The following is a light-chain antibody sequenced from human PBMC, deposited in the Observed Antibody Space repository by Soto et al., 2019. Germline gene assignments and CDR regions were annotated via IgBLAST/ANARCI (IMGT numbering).Light chain of an antibody. CDR2: EVS. CDR1: SSDIGGFNY. Sequence: QSALTQPASVSGSPGQSITISCTGTSSDIGGFNYVSWYQQHPGKAPKLIIYEVSNWPSGVSSRFSGSRSGNAASLTISGLQAEDEADYYCSAFSSYNTTYVFAKGTKVTVL. J-gene: IGLJ1*01. V-gene: IGLV2-14*01. CDR3: SAFSSYNTTYV.